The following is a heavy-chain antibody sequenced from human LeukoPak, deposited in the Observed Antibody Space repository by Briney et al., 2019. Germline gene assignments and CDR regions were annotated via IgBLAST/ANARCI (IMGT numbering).Heavy chain of an antibody. Sequence: PGGSLRLSCAASGFTFSSYSMNWVRQAPGKGLEWVSYISSSGSILHYADSVKGRFTISRDNAKNSLNLQMNSLRAEDTAVYYCARVDLPYGPGTYSWGYFHHWGQGTLVTVSS. CDR2: ISSSGSIL. V-gene: IGHV3-48*04. J-gene: IGHJ1*01. CDR3: ARVDLPYGPGTYSWGYFHH. D-gene: IGHD3-10*01. CDR1: GFTFSSYS.